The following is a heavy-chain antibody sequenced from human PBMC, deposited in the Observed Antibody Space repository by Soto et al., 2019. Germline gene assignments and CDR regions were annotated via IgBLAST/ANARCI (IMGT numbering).Heavy chain of an antibody. J-gene: IGHJ4*02. Sequence: SETLSLTCTVSGGSISSYYWSWIRQPPGKGLEWIGYIYYSGSTNYNPSLKSRVTISVDTSKNQFSLKLSSVTAADTAVYYCARRDSSGWGYFDYWGQGTLVTVSS. CDR2: IYYSGST. V-gene: IGHV4-59*01. D-gene: IGHD6-19*01. CDR3: ARRDSSGWGYFDY. CDR1: GGSISSYY.